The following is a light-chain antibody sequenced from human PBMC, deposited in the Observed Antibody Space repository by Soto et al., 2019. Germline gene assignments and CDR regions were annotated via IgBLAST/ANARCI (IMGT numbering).Light chain of an antibody. V-gene: IGKV1-5*01. CDR3: QQYNSYSPYT. Sequence: DIPMTQSPSTLSASIGDRVAITCRASQSIGSWLAWYQQKPGKAPKLLIYDASTLESGVPSRFSGSGSGTAFTLTISSLQPDDFATYYCQQYNSYSPYTFGQGTKLEIK. J-gene: IGKJ2*01. CDR2: DAS. CDR1: QSIGSW.